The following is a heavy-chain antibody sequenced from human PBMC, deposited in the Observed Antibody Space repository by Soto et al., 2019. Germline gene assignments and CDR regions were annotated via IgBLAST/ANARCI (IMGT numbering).Heavy chain of an antibody. Sequence: SVKVSCKASGGTFSSYAISWVRQAPGQGLEWMGGIIPIFGTANYAQKFQGRVTITADESTSTAYMELSSLRSEDTAVYYCARATEHDFWSGYYTPGALLFGYWGQGTLVTVSS. V-gene: IGHV1-69*13. CDR1: GGTFSSYA. J-gene: IGHJ4*02. CDR3: ARATEHDFWSGYYTPGALLFGY. CDR2: IIPIFGTA. D-gene: IGHD3-3*01.